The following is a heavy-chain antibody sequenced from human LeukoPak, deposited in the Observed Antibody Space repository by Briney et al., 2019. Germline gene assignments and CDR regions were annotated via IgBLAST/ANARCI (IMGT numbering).Heavy chain of an antibody. D-gene: IGHD2-21*01. Sequence: GGSLRLSCAASGFTFSSYNMNWVRQAPGKGLEWVSSISSSSKYIYHADSVKGRFTISRDNAKNSLYLQMNSLRAEDTAVYYCARDQSYYRVWGQGTLVTVSS. V-gene: IGHV3-21*01. CDR3: ARDQSYYRV. CDR2: ISSSSKYI. J-gene: IGHJ4*02. CDR1: GFTFSSYN.